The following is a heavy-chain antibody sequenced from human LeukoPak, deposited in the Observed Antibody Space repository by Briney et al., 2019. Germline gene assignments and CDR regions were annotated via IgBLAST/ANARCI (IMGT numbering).Heavy chain of an antibody. V-gene: IGHV1-2*02. Sequence: GASVKVSCKASGYTFTGYYIHWVRQAPGHGLEWMGWINPNSGGTNYAQKFQGGVTMTRDTSISTDYMEVSRLKSDDTAVYYCARGSSTWSYGMDVWGQGTTVIVSS. D-gene: IGHD6-6*01. CDR2: INPNSGGT. CDR1: GYTFTGYY. CDR3: ARGSSTWSYGMDV. J-gene: IGHJ6*02.